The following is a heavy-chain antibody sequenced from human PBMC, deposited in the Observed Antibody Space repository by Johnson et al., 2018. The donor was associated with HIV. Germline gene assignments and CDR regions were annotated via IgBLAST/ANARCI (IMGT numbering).Heavy chain of an antibody. J-gene: IGHJ3*02. CDR3: ARVRTGNPNDAFDI. CDR2: ISSSGSTI. Sequence: VQLVESGGGLVQPGGSLRLSCAASGFTVSSNYMSWVRQAPGKGLEWVSYISSSGSTIYSADSVKGRFTISGDNSKNTVYLQMNSLRPEDTAVYYCARVRTGNPNDAFDIWGQGTMVTVSS. CDR1: GFTVSSNY. V-gene: IGHV3-48*01. D-gene: IGHD1-14*01.